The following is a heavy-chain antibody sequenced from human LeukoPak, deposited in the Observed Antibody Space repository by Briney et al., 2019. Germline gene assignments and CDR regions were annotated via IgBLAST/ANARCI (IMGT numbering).Heavy chain of an antibody. V-gene: IGHV3-64*02. Sequence: HPGGSLRLSCAASGFTFSSYEMNWVRQAPGKGLEYVSIISSNGGTTYYADSVKGRFTISRDNSKNTLYLQMNSLRAEDTAVYYCAKELYSYGKVGYYFDYWGQGTLVTVSS. CDR1: GFTFSSYE. D-gene: IGHD5-18*01. CDR2: ISSNGGTT. J-gene: IGHJ4*02. CDR3: AKELYSYGKVGYYFDY.